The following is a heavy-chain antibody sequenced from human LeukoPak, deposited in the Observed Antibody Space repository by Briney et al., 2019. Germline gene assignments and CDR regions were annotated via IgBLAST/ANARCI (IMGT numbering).Heavy chain of an antibody. CDR1: GGSIGPYY. Sequence: SETLSLTCTVSGGSIGPYYWSWIRQPPEKGLEWIGYINYSGSTNYNSSLKSRVTISVDTSKNQISLKLGSVTAADTAMYYCARVYYYDSIGYYSDSFDIWGQGTMDTVSS. CDR2: INYSGST. D-gene: IGHD3-22*01. CDR3: ARVYYYDSIGYYSDSFDI. V-gene: IGHV4-59*01. J-gene: IGHJ3*02.